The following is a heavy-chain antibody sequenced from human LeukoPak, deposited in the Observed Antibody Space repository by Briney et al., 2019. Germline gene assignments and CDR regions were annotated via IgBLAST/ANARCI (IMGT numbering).Heavy chain of an antibody. J-gene: IGHJ5*02. CDR2: TYYTGAT. D-gene: IGHD3-10*01. CDR3: ARQMVGGWFDP. V-gene: IGHV4-59*08. CDR1: GGSISIYY. Sequence: SETLSLTCTVSGGSISIYYWSWIRQTPGKGLEWIGYTYYTGATYYNPSLKSRVTISVDTSKNQFSLKLASVTAADTAVYKCARQMVGGWFDPWGQGSLVTVSS.